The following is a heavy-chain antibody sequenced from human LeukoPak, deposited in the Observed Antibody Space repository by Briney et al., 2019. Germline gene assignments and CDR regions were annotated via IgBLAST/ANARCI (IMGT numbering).Heavy chain of an antibody. CDR1: GDTFSSYA. D-gene: IGHD2-2*01. CDR2: IIPIFGTA. Sequence: SVKVSCKASGDTFSSYAISWVRQAPGQGLEWMGGIIPIFGTANYAQKFQGRVTITTDESTSTAYMELSSLRSEDTAVYYCARGSRYCSSTSCYYYYYMDVWGKGTTVTVSS. CDR3: ARGSRYCSSTSCYYYYYMDV. V-gene: IGHV1-69*05. J-gene: IGHJ6*03.